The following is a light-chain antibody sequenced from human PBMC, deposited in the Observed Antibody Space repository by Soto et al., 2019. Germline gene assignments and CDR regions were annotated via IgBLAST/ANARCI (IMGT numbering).Light chain of an antibody. CDR3: QHYNSYSEA. CDR2: KAS. Sequence: IHMTHSPSSLSASVLYRVIITFLASQSVSNWLAWYQQKPGKAPNLLIDKASSLKSGVPSRFSGSGSGTEFTLTISNLQPDDFATYYCQHYNSYSEAFGQGTKVDIK. J-gene: IGKJ1*01. CDR1: QSVSNW. V-gene: IGKV1-5*03.